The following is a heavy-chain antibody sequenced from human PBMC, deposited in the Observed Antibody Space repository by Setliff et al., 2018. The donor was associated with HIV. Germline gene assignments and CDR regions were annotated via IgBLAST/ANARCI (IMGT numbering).Heavy chain of an antibody. Sequence: GASVKVSCKASGYTLTDFYIHWVRQAPGQGLQWMGWINPNSGDINYAQKFQGRVTMTRDTSISTAYMELSRLRSDDTAVYYCARGFRFRGIAAAAAFDYWGQGTLVTVSS. CDR3: ARGFRFRGIAAAAAFDY. CDR1: GYTLTDFY. J-gene: IGHJ4*02. D-gene: IGHD6-13*01. CDR2: INPNSGDI. V-gene: IGHV1-2*02.